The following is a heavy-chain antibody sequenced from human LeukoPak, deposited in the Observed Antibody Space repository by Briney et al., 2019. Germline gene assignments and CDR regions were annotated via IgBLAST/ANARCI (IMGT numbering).Heavy chain of an antibody. V-gene: IGHV3-21*01. Sequence: GGSLRLSCAASGFTFSSYSMSWVRPAPGEGRGWVSSINSSNSYIYYADSVKGRFTSSRDNARNSLYLQMNSLRAEDTAVYYCARGTAMVTSFPYYFDYWGQGTLVTVSS. CDR3: ARGTAMVTSFPYYFDY. CDR1: GFTFSSYS. J-gene: IGHJ4*02. CDR2: INSSNSYI. D-gene: IGHD5-18*01.